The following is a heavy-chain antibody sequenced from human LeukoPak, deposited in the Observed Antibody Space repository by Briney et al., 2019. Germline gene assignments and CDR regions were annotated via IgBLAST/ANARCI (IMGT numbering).Heavy chain of an antibody. Sequence: PGGSLRLSCAASGFTFSGYDMSWVRQAPGKGLEWVSYTSSSSSTIYYADSVKSRFTISRDNAKNSLYLQMNSLRAEDTAVYYCARNLEIPYSGSPRYFDLWGRGTLVTVSS. CDR3: ARNLEIPYSGSPRYFDL. CDR2: TSSSSSTI. J-gene: IGHJ2*01. CDR1: GFTFSGYD. V-gene: IGHV3-48*01. D-gene: IGHD6-6*01.